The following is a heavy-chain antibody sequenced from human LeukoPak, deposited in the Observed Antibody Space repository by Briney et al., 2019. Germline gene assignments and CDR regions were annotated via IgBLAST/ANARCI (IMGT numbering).Heavy chain of an antibody. D-gene: IGHD6-13*01. CDR3: ARVISSWYYFDY. V-gene: IGHV3-30*04. J-gene: IGHJ4*02. CDR1: GFTFSSYA. Sequence: GGSLRLSCAASGFTFSSYAMHWVRQAPGKGLEWVAVISYDGSSKYYADSVKGRFTISRDNSKNTLYLQMNSLRAEDTAVYYCARVISSWYYFDYWGQGTLVTVSS. CDR2: ISYDGSSK.